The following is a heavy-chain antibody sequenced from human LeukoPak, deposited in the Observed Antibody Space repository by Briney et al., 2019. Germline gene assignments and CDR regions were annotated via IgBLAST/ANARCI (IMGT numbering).Heavy chain of an antibody. J-gene: IGHJ4*02. D-gene: IGHD2-21*02. CDR1: GFTFSSYA. V-gene: IGHV3-23*01. Sequence: PGGSLRLSCAASGFTFSSYAMSWVRQAPGKGLEWVSATSGSGGSTYYADSVKGRFTISRDDSKNTLYLQMNSLRAEDTAVYYCAKGQNLRHIVVVTAWGQGTLVTVSS. CDR2: TSGSGGST. CDR3: AKGQNLRHIVVVTA.